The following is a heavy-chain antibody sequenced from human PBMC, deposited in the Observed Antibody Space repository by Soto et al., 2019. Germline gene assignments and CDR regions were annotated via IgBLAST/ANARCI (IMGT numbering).Heavy chain of an antibody. D-gene: IGHD1-26*01. CDR3: SKGLRGSYWVFDD. CDR1: GFTFSSYG. J-gene: IGHJ4*02. V-gene: IGHV3-30*18. CDR2: ISYDGRNK. Sequence: PGGSLRLSCAASGFTFSSYGMHWVRQAPGKGLEWVAVISYDGRNKYYADSVKGRFTISRDNSKNTLYLQMNSQRGEDTAVYYCSKGLRGSYWVFDDWGQGTLVTVSS.